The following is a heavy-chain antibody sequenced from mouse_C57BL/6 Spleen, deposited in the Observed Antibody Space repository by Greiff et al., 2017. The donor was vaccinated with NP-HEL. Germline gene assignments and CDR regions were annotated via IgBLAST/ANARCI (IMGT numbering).Heavy chain of an antibody. CDR1: GYTFTSYW. D-gene: IGHD1-1*01. J-gene: IGHJ3*01. CDR2: IHPNSGST. CDR3: ARSLNYYGSSPFAY. V-gene: IGHV1-64*01. Sequence: VQLQQSGAELVKPGASVKLSCKASGYTFTSYWMHWVKQRPGQGLEWIGMIHPNSGSTNYNEKFKSKATLTVDKSSSTAYMQLSSLTSEDSAVYYCARSLNYYGSSPFAYWGQGTLVTVSA.